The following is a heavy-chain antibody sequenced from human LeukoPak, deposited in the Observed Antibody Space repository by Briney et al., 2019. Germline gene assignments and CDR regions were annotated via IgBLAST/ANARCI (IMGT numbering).Heavy chain of an antibody. V-gene: IGHV1-18*01. Sequence: ASVKVSCKASGYTFTSYGISWVRQAPGQGLEWMGWISAYNGNTNYAQKLQGRVTMTRDTSISTAYMELSRLRSDDTAVYYCARDFGVRGVIGPYYYYMDVWGKGTTVTISS. CDR3: ARDFGVRGVIGPYYYYMDV. D-gene: IGHD3-10*01. J-gene: IGHJ6*03. CDR2: ISAYNGNT. CDR1: GYTFTSYG.